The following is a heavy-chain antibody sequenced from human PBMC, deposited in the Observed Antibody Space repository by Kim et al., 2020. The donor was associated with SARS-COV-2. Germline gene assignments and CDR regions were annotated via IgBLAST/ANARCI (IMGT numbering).Heavy chain of an antibody. J-gene: IGHJ6*02. CDR2: ITSGGSPM. CDR3: ARMNYYAMGV. Sequence: GGSLRLSCAASGFTFTDYYMTWIRQAPGKGLEWVSFITSGGSPMYYADSVKGRFTISRDNAKNSVVLQMNDMRAEDTAVYYCARMNYYAMGVWGQGTTVT. CDR1: GFTFTDYY. V-gene: IGHV3-11*01.